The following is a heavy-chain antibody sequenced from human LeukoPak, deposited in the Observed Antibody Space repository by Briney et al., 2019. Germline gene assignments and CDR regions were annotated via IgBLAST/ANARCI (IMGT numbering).Heavy chain of an antibody. CDR1: GGTFSXYT. V-gene: IGHV1-69*06. Sequence: KVXCXASGGTFSXYTISWVRQAPGQGLEWMGGIIPIFGTAIYAQKFQGRVTMTEDTSTDTAYMELSSLRSEDTAVYYCATGALVRGVMGVEPSNWFDPWGQGTLVTVSS. CDR3: ATGALVRGVMGVEPSNWFDP. CDR2: IIPIFGTA. J-gene: IGHJ5*02. D-gene: IGHD3-10*01.